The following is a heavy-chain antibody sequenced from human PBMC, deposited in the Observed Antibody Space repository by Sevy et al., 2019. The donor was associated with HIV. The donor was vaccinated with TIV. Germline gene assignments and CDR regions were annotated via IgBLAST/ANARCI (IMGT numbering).Heavy chain of an antibody. CDR3: ARHLQYSSSSPLDY. CDR2: INWNGGST. J-gene: IGHJ4*02. CDR1: GFTFDDYG. V-gene: IGHV3-20*01. D-gene: IGHD6-6*01. Sequence: GGSLRLSCAASGFTFDDYGMSWVRQAPGKGLEWVSGINWNGGSTCYADSVKGRFTISRDNAKNSLYLQMNSLRAEDTALYHCARHLQYSSSSPLDYWGQGTLVTVSS.